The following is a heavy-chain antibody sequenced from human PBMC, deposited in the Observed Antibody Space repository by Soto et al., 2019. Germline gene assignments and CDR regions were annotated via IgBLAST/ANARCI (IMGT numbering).Heavy chain of an antibody. Sequence: SETLSLTCTVSGGSISSSSYYWGWIRQPPGKGLEWIGSIYYSGSTYYNPSLKSRVTISVDTSKNQFSLKLSSVTAADTAVYYCASQGVLRYFDWLLYFDYWGQGTLVTVSS. V-gene: IGHV4-39*01. CDR2: IYYSGST. CDR1: GGSISSSSYY. J-gene: IGHJ4*02. CDR3: ASQGVLRYFDWLLYFDY. D-gene: IGHD3-9*01.